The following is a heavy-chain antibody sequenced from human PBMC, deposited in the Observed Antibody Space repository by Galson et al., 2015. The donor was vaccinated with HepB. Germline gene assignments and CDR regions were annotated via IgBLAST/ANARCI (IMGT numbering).Heavy chain of an antibody. CDR1: GYTFTNFA. CDR2: ISAGNGHT. D-gene: IGHD3-3*01. J-gene: IGHJ3*01. Sequence: SVKVSCKASGYTFTNFAMHWVRQAPGQGLEWMGWISAGNGHTKYSQRFQGRVTITRDSSASTAYMELSSLRFEDTAVYYCTRDTHYDIWSGHNPSFDVWGQGTTVTVYS. CDR3: TRDTHYDIWSGHNPSFDV. V-gene: IGHV1-3*01.